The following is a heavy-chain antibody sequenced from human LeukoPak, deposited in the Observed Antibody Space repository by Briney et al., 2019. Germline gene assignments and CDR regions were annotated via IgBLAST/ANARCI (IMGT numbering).Heavy chain of an antibody. CDR1: GGTFSTYA. V-gene: IGHV1-69*13. Sequence: ASVKVSCKASGGTFSTYAVTWVRQAPGQGLEWMGGIIPIFGKADYAQKFQDRVTITADESTSTAYMELRSLRSDDTAVYYCARRHLRGGYFDYWGQGTLVTVSS. D-gene: IGHD3-10*01. CDR2: IIPIFGKA. CDR3: ARRHLRGGYFDY. J-gene: IGHJ4*02.